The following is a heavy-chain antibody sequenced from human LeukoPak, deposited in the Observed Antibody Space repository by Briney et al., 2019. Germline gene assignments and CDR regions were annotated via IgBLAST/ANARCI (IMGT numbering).Heavy chain of an antibody. D-gene: IGHD1-26*01. CDR3: ARYGVSGAATEWFDP. J-gene: IGHJ5*02. V-gene: IGHV4-61*01. CDR2: IYYSGST. Sequence: SETLSLTCTVSGGSVSSGSYYWSWIRPPPGKGLEWIGYIYYSGSTNYNPSLKSRVTISVDTSKNQFSLKLSSVTAADTAVYYCARYGVSGAATEWFDPWGQGTLVTVSS. CDR1: GGSVSSGSYY.